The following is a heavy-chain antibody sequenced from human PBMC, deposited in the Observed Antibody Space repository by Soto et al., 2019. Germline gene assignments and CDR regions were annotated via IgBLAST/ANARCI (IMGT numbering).Heavy chain of an antibody. V-gene: IGHV4-59*01. J-gene: IGHJ4*02. D-gene: IGHD6-6*01. CDR3: ARESYSSSI. Sequence: QVQLQESGPGLVKPSETLSLTCTVSGGSISSYYWSWIRQPPGKGLEWIGYIYDSGYIYDSGSTNYIPSLKSRVTTSVDTSKNQFALNLSSVTAADTAVYYCARESYSSSIWGQGTLVTVSA. CDR2: IYDSGST. CDR1: GGSISSYY.